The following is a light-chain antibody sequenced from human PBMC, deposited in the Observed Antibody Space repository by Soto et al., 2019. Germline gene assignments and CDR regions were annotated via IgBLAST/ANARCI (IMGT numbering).Light chain of an antibody. Sequence: EIVLTRSPGALSLSPGERATLSCGASQSVSSSYLAWYQQKPGQAPRLLIYGASTRATGIPDRFSGSGSGTDFTLTISRLEPEDFAVYACQQYGSSPRTFGQGTKVEIK. V-gene: IGKV3-20*01. CDR1: QSVSSSY. CDR2: GAS. CDR3: QQYGSSPRT. J-gene: IGKJ1*01.